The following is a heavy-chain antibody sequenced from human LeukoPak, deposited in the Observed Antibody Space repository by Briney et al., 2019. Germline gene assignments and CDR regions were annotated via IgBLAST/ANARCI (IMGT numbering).Heavy chain of an antibody. D-gene: IGHD6-6*01. CDR3: ARGPYSSSAGGFDY. J-gene: IGHJ4*02. CDR1: GFTFSNYE. CDR2: ISSSGSSI. V-gene: IGHV3-48*03. Sequence: GGSLRLSCAASGFTFSNYEMNWVRQAPGKGLEWVSYISSSGSSIFSADSVKGRFTISRDNAKNSLYLQMNSLRVEDTALYYCARGPYSSSAGGFDYWGQGTLVTVSS.